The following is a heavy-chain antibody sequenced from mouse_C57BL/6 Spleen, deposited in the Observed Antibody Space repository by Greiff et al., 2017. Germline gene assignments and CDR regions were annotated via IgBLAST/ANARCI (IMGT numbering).Heavy chain of an antibody. CDR2: IYPRDGST. Sequence: LVEPGPELVKPGASVKLSCKASGYTFTSYDINWVKQRPGQGLEWIGWIYPRDGSTKYNEKFKGKATLTVDTSSSTAYMELHSLTSEDSAVYFCAGEIDDWGQGTTLTVSS. J-gene: IGHJ2*01. CDR1: GYTFTSYD. V-gene: IGHV1-85*01. CDR3: AGEIDD.